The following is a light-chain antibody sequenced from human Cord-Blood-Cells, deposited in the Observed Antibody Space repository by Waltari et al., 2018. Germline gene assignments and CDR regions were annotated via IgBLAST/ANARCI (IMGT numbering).Light chain of an antibody. V-gene: IGKV4-1*01. Sequence: DIVMTQSPDSLAVSLGERATINCKSSQSVLYSSNNKNYLAWYQQKPGQPPKLLIYWASTRESGVPDRFSGSGSGTDFTLTISSPQAEDVAVYYCQQYYGTPLTFGGGTKVEIK. CDR1: QSVLYSSNNKNY. J-gene: IGKJ4*01. CDR2: WAS. CDR3: QQYYGTPLT.